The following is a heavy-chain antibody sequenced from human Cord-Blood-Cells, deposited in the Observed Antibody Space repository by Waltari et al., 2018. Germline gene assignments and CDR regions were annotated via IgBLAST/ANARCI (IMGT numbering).Heavy chain of an antibody. CDR3: ARGQANWGPFDI. Sequence: QVQLVQSGAEVKKPGASVKVSCKASGYTFTGYYIHWVRQAPGQGLEWMGWINPNSGGTNYAKKFQGRVTMTRDTSISTAYMELSRLRSDDTAVYYCARGQANWGPFDIWGQGTMVTDSS. D-gene: IGHD7-27*01. CDR1: GYTFTGYY. J-gene: IGHJ3*02. V-gene: IGHV1-2*02. CDR2: INPNSGGT.